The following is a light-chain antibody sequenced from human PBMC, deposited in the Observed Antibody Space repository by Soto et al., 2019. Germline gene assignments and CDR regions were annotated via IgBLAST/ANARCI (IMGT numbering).Light chain of an antibody. Sequence: EIVMTQSPAPLSVSPGERATLSCRASQSVSSNLDWYQQQPGQAPRLLIYGASTRATGILDRFSGSGSGTEITLTISIRQTEDFAVYYCQQYNNWSTFGGGTKVEIK. CDR3: QQYNNWST. CDR2: GAS. V-gene: IGKV3-15*01. J-gene: IGKJ4*01. CDR1: QSVSSN.